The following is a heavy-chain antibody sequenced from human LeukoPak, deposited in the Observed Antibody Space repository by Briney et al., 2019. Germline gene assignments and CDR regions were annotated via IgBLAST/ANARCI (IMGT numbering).Heavy chain of an antibody. J-gene: IGHJ4*02. D-gene: IGHD3-22*01. V-gene: IGHV3-15*01. CDR1: GFTFSNAW. CDR3: TTYYYESSGYYLWFDY. CDR2: IKSKTDGGTT. Sequence: PGGSLRLSCAASGFTFSNAWMSWVRQAPGKGLEWVGRIKSKTDGGTTDYAAPVKGRFTISRDDSKNTLYLQMNSLKTEDTAVYYCTTYYYESSGYYLWFDYWGQGTLVTVSS.